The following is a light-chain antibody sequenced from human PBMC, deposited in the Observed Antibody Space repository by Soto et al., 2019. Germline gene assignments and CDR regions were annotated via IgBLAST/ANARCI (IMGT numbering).Light chain of an antibody. V-gene: IGLV1-47*01. CDR1: SSNIGVNF. CDR2: KNN. J-gene: IGLJ1*01. CDR3: AAWDDNLNVSL. Sequence: QSVLTQPPSASGTPGQRVTISCSGSSSNIGVNFVSWYQQLPGTAPKLLIYKNNQRPSGVPDRFSGSTSGTSASLAISGLLSEDEADYYCAAWDDNLNVSLFGAGTMLTVL.